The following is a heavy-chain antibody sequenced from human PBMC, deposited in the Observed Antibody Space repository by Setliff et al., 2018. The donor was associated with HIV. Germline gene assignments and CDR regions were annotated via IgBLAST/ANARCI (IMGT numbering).Heavy chain of an antibody. CDR2: VSQSGST. J-gene: IGHJ5*02. D-gene: IGHD2-21*01. V-gene: IGHV4-39*01. CDR1: GASINRTDHY. Sequence: LSLTCSVSGASINRTDHYWGWIRQSPGKRLEWIGSVSQSGSTYYNPSLKSRITISVDRSKNLFSLKLISVTAADQGVYYCARVPVAGANWFDPWGLGTLVTVSS. CDR3: ARVPVAGANWFDP.